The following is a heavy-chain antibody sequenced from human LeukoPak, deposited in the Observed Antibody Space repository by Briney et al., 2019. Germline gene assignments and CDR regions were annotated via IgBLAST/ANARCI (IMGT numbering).Heavy chain of an antibody. V-gene: IGHV1-18*01. Sequence: ASVKVSCKASGYTFTSYAISWVRQAPGRGLEWMGWISAYNGNTNYAQKFQDRVTMTSDTSTSTTYMELRSLGSDDTAVYFCARADMSPGDYGIDYWGQGTRVTVSS. D-gene: IGHD4-17*01. CDR2: ISAYNGNT. J-gene: IGHJ4*02. CDR1: GYTFTSYA. CDR3: ARADMSPGDYGIDY.